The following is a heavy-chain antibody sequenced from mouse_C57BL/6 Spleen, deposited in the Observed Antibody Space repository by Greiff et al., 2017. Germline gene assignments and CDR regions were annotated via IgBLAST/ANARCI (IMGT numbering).Heavy chain of an antibody. CDR2: INPSNGGT. CDR3: ARRGMVYFDY. D-gene: IGHD2-3*01. CDR1: GYTFTSYW. V-gene: IGHV1-53*01. J-gene: IGHJ2*01. Sequence: QVQLQQPGTELVKPGASVKLSCKASGYTFTSYWMHWVKQRPGHGLEWIGNINPSNGGTNYNEKFKGKATLTVDKSSSTAYMQLSSLTSEDSAVYYCARRGMVYFDYWGQGTTLTVSS.